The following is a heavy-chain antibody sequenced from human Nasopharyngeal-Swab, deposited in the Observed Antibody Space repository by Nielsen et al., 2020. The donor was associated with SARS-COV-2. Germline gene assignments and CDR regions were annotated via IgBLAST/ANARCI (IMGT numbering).Heavy chain of an antibody. Sequence: GESLKISCAASGFTFDDYAMHWVRQAPGKGLEWVSAISGTGISTYYADSVKGRFTISRDNSENTLYLQMNSLRAEDTAVYYCASRTVFGVVTFYYYFGMDVWGQGTTVTVSS. J-gene: IGHJ6*02. V-gene: IGHV3-23*01. CDR1: GFTFDDYA. D-gene: IGHD3-3*01. CDR2: ISGTGIST. CDR3: ASRTVFGVVTFYYYFGMDV.